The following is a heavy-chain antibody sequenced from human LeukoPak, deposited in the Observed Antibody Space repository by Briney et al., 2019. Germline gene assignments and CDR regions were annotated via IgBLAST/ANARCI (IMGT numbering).Heavy chain of an antibody. D-gene: IGHD1-26*01. CDR3: ASPSGSYSAGYFDY. Sequence: GGSLRLSCAASGGTFSSYAISWVRQAPGQGLEWMGRIIPILGIANYAQKFQGRVTITADKSTSTAYMELSSLRSEDTAVYYCASPSGSYSAGYFDYWGQGTLVTVSS. J-gene: IGHJ4*02. CDR1: GGTFSSYA. CDR2: IIPILGIA. V-gene: IGHV1-69*04.